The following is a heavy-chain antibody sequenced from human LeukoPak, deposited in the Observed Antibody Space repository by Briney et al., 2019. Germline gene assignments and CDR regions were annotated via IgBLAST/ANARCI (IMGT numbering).Heavy chain of an antibody. CDR1: GFTFSSFA. CDR2: ISSDGYHK. V-gene: IGHV3-30-3*02. Sequence: GGSLRLSCAASGFTFSSFAMHWVRQAPGKGLEWVTVISSDGYHKCYADSVQGRFTISRDNSKNTLYVQMNSLRAEDTAVYYCAKFASQLLERYYFDYWGQGTLVTVSS. J-gene: IGHJ4*02. D-gene: IGHD2-2*01. CDR3: AKFASQLLERYYFDY.